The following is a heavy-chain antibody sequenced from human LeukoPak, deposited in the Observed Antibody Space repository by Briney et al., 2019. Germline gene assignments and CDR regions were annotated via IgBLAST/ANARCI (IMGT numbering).Heavy chain of an antibody. Sequence: GGSLRLSCAASRFTFSTYTMNWVRQAPGKGLEWVSSISSSSSYIYYAGSVKGRFTISRDNAKNSLYLQMNTLRAKDTAVYYCARDRTTVTTFDYWGQGTLVTVSS. CDR1: RFTFSTYT. V-gene: IGHV3-21*01. J-gene: IGHJ4*02. CDR3: ARDRTTVTTFDY. D-gene: IGHD4-17*01. CDR2: ISSSSSYI.